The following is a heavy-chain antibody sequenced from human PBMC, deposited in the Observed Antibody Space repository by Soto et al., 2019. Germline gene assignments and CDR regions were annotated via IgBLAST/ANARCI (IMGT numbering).Heavy chain of an antibody. D-gene: IGHD3-10*01. CDR3: ATDRFASPVDS. V-gene: IGHV3-15*01. J-gene: IGHJ4*02. Sequence: GSLRLSCEASGFSFSDAWMSWVRQAPGKGLEWVGRIKTKSAGGASDYAAPVKGRFTISRDDSKNTLYLQMNSLKADETAVYYCATDRFASPVDSWGRGTLVTVSS. CDR2: IKTKSAGGAS. CDR1: GFSFSDAW.